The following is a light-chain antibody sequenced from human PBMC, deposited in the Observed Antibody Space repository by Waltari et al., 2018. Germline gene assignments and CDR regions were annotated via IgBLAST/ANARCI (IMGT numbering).Light chain of an antibody. V-gene: IGKV4-1*01. CDR2: WAS. CDR3: QQYYSSPFT. J-gene: IGKJ3*01. CDR1: QNILIRSNNKNY. Sequence: DIVMTQSPDSLAVSLGERATINCKYSQNILIRSNNKNYLAWYQQKPGQPPKLLIYWASTRESGVSDRFSGSGSGTDFTLTISSLQAEDVAVYYCQQYYSSPFTFGPGTKVDIK.